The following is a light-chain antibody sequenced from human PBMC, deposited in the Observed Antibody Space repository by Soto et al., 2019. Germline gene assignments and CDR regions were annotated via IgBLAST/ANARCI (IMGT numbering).Light chain of an antibody. V-gene: IGLV2-8*01. CDR3: SSYTDSSNYV. Sequence: QSVLTQPPSASGSPGQSVTISCTGTSSDVGGYNYVSWYQQHPGKAPKLMIYEVTRRPSGVPDRFSGSKSGNTASLTVSGLLAEDEADYYCSSYTDSSNYVFGTGTKVTVL. CDR2: EVT. CDR1: SSDVGGYNY. J-gene: IGLJ1*01.